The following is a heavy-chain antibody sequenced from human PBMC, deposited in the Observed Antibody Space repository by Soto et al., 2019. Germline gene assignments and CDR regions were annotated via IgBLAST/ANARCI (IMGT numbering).Heavy chain of an antibody. J-gene: IGHJ4*02. V-gene: IGHV3-74*01. D-gene: IGHD2-8*01. CDR1: GFTFSKYW. CDR3: AIQDCTNDVCLEAAVTVGGALEY. Sequence: EVQLVESGGGLVQPGKALRLSCAASGFTFSKYWIHWVRQAPGKGPVWVSYISSDGTTTDYADSVKGRFTISRDNANNTLYLQMDSLRAEDTAGYYCAIQDCTNDVCLEAAVTVGGALEYWGQGAQVTVSS. CDR2: ISSDGTTT.